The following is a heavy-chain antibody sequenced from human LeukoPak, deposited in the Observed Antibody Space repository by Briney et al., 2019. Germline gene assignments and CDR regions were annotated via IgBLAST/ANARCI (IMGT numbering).Heavy chain of an antibody. Sequence: ASVKVSCKASGYTFTGYYMHWVRQAPGQGLEWMGRIIPILGIANYAQKFQGRVTITADKSTSTAYMELSSLRSEDTAVYYCASARGEMAPPNFFDYWGQGTLVTVSS. CDR1: GYTFTGYY. CDR2: IIPILGIA. CDR3: ASARGEMAPPNFFDY. D-gene: IGHD5-24*01. J-gene: IGHJ4*02. V-gene: IGHV1-69*02.